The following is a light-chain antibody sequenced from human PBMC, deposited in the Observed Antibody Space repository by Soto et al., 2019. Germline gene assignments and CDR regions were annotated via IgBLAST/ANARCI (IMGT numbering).Light chain of an antibody. Sequence: IVMTQSPDSLAVSLGERATINCKSSQSVLYSANNKNHLAWYRQKPGQPPKLLIYWASIRESGVPDRISGSGSGTDFTLTISSLQAEDVAVYYCQQYYSTPPYTFGQGTKLEIK. V-gene: IGKV4-1*01. CDR1: QSVLYSANNKNH. CDR2: WAS. CDR3: QQYYSTPPYT. J-gene: IGKJ2*01.